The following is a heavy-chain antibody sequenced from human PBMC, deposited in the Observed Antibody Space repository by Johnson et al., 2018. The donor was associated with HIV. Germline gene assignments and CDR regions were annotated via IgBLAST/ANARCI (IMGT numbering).Heavy chain of an antibody. CDR1: GFTFSASW. D-gene: IGHD3-22*01. CDR2: INQDGSQK. V-gene: IGHV3-7*01. CDR3: ARDVSYRYDSDGWADAFDI. Sequence: EVQLVESGGGLVQPGGSLRLSCAASGFTFSASWMNWVRQAPGKGLEWVANINQDGSQKNYVDSVKGRITISKYNAKNSLFLQMNTLRAEDTDVYYFARDVSYRYDSDGWADAFDIWGQGTMVTVSS. J-gene: IGHJ3*02.